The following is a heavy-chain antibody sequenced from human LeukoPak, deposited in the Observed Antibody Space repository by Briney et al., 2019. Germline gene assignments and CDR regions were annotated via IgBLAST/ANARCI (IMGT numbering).Heavy chain of an antibody. CDR1: GFTFSNAW. V-gene: IGHV3-15*01. D-gene: IGHD5/OR15-5a*01. CDR2: IKSKTDGGTT. CDR3: TTDIYDIPGLYYMDV. Sequence: GGSLRLSCAASGFTFSNAWMSWVRQAPGKGLEWVGRIKSKTDGGTTDYAAPVKGRFTISRDDSKNTLYLQMNSLKTEDTAVYYCTTDIYDIPGLYYMDVWGKGTTVTVSS. J-gene: IGHJ6*03.